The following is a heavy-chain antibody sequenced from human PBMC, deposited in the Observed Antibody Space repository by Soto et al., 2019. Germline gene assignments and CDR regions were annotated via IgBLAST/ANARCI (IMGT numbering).Heavy chain of an antibody. V-gene: IGHV3-21*01. D-gene: IGHD6-13*01. CDR3: ARDESSSWYWY. CDR1: GFTFSSYS. CDR2: ISSSSSYI. Sequence: GGSLRLSCAASGFTFSSYSMNWVRQAPGKGLEWVSSISSSSSYIYYADSVEGRFTISRDNAKNSLYLQMNSLRAEDTAVYYCARDESSSWYWYWGQGTLVTVSS. J-gene: IGHJ4*02.